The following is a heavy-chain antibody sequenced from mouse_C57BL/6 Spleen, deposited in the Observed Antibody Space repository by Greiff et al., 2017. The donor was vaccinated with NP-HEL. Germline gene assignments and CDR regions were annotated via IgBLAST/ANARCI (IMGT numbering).Heavy chain of an antibody. CDR2: INPSSGYT. CDR1: GYTFTSYT. Sequence: VQLKQSGAELARPGASVKMSCKASGYTFTSYTMHWVKQRPGQGLEWIGYINPSSGYTKYNQKFKDKATLTADKSSSTAYMQLSSLTSEDSAVYYCAREGNGNFYFDDWGQGTTLTVSS. J-gene: IGHJ2*01. D-gene: IGHD2-1*01. V-gene: IGHV1-4*01. CDR3: AREGNGNFYFDD.